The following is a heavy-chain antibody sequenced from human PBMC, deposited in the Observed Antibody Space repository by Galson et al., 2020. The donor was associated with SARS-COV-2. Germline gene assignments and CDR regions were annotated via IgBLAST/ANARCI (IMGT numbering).Heavy chain of an antibody. J-gene: IGHJ4*02. D-gene: IGHD6-19*01. V-gene: IGHV3-30*18. CDR2: ISYDGSNK. CDR1: GFTFSSYG. Sequence: GESLKISCAASGFTFSSYGMHWVRQAPGKGLEWVAVISYDGSNKYYADSVKGRFTISRDNSKNTLYLQMNSLRAEDTAVYYCAKGEVDSSGWYRYFDYWGQGTLVTVSS. CDR3: AKGEVDSSGWYRYFDY.